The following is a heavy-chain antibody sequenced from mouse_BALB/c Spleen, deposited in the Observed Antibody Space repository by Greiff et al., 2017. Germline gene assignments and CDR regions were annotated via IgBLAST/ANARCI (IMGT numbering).Heavy chain of an antibody. CDR2: IWAGGST. CDR3: ARMGGSSLDWFAY. V-gene: IGHV2-9*02. CDR1: GFSLTSYG. Sequence: QVQLKESGPGLVAPSQSLSITCTVSGFSLTSYGVHWVRQPPGKGLEWLGVIWAGGSTNYNSALMSRLSISKDNSKSQVFLKMNSLQTDDTAMYYCARMGGSSLDWFAYWGQGTLVTVSA. D-gene: IGHD1-1*01. J-gene: IGHJ3*01.